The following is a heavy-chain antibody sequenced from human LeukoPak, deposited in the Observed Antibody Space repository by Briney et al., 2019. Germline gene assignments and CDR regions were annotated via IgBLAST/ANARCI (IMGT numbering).Heavy chain of an antibody. Sequence: GGSPRLSCAASGFTFNSYAMSWVRQAPGKGLEWVSAISDNGSGTYYAASVKGRFIISRDNSKNTLFLQMNSLRVDDTAVYYCAKERYGSSLESFDIWGQGTMVTVSS. J-gene: IGHJ3*02. CDR3: AKERYGSSLESFDI. CDR1: GFTFNSYA. V-gene: IGHV3-23*01. D-gene: IGHD6-6*01. CDR2: ISDNGSGT.